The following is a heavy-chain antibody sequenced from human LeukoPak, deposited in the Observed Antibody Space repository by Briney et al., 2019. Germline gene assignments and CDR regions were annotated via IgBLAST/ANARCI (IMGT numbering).Heavy chain of an antibody. CDR1: GFTFSSYS. V-gene: IGHV3-21*01. D-gene: IGHD1-7*01. CDR3: ARDRPTNNWNLRGIFDY. Sequence: GGSLRLSCAASGFTFSSYSINWVRQAPGKGLEWVSSISSSSSYIYYADSVKGRFTISRDNAKNSLYLQMNSLRAEDTAVYYCARDRPTNNWNLRGIFDYWGQGTLVTVSS. J-gene: IGHJ4*02. CDR2: ISSSSSYI.